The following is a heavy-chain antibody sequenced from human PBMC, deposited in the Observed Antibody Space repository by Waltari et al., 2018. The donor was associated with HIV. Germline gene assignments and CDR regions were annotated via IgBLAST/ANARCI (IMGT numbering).Heavy chain of an antibody. CDR2: ISYDGSNK. Sequence: QVQLVESGGGVVQPGRSLRLSCAASGFSFSRYGMHWVRQAPGKGLEWVAVISYDGSNKYYADSVKGRFTISRDNSKNTLYLQMNSLRAEDTAVYYCAKDRNSGYDWWFDPWGQGTLVTVSS. CDR3: AKDRNSGYDWWFDP. J-gene: IGHJ5*02. V-gene: IGHV3-30*18. CDR1: GFSFSRYG. D-gene: IGHD5-12*01.